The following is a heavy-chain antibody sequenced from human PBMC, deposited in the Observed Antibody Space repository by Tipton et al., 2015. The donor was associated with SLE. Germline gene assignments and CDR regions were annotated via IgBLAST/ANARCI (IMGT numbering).Heavy chain of an antibody. J-gene: IGHJ4*02. V-gene: IGHV4-38-2*02. CDR1: GYSTSSGYY. CDR3: ARQTPRSDGYFDY. D-gene: IGHD5-24*01. CDR2: IYHSGST. Sequence: TLSLTCTVSGYSTSSGYYWGWIRQPPGKGLEWIGSIYHSGSTYYNPSLKSRVTISVDTSKNQFSLKLSSVTAADTAVYYCARQTPRSDGYFDYWGQGTLVTVSS.